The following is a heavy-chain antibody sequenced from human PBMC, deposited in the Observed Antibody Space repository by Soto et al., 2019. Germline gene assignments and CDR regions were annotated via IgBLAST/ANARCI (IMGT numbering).Heavy chain of an antibody. CDR3: AHRGEVATIISDAFDI. V-gene: IGHV2-5*02. Sequence: ITLKESGPTLVKPTQTLTLTCTFSGISLSTDAVGVAWIRQPPGKALEWLALIYWDDDKRYSPSLKSRLTIIKDTSKNQVVLTMTNMDPVDTATYYCAHRGEVATIISDAFDIWGPGTSVTVSS. J-gene: IGHJ3*02. CDR1: GISLSTDAVG. CDR2: IYWDDDK. D-gene: IGHD5-12*01.